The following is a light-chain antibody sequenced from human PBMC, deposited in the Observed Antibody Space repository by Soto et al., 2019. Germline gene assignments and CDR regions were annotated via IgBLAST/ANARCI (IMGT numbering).Light chain of an antibody. J-gene: IGKJ5*01. V-gene: IGKV3-15*01. CDR2: GAS. CDR3: QQYSKWPPIT. Sequence: EILLTQSPGNLSLSPGERATLSCRASQSVSSSYLAWYQQKPGQAPRLLIYGASSRATGIPARFSGSGSGTEFTLTISSLQSGDFAVYYCQQYSKWPPITFGQGTRLEIK. CDR1: QSVSSSY.